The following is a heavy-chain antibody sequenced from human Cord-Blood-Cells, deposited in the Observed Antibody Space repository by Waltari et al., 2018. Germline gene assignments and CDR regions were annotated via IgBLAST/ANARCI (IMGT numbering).Heavy chain of an antibody. J-gene: IGHJ4*02. CDR2: IYYSGST. V-gene: IGHV4-39*01. Sequence: QLQLQESGPGLVKPSGTLSLTCTVSGGSISSSSYYWGRSRQPPGKGLEWIGSIYYSGSTYYNPSLKSRVTISVDTSKNQFSLKLSSVTAADTAVYYCARSHYGSGSYWGYWGQGTLVTVSS. CDR1: GGSISSSSYY. CDR3: ARSHYGSGSYWGY. D-gene: IGHD3-10*01.